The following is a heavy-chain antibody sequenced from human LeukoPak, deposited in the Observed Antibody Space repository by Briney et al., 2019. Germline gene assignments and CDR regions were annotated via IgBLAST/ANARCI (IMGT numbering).Heavy chain of an antibody. D-gene: IGHD3-22*01. V-gene: IGHV4-59*05. Sequence: ESSETLSLTCTVSGGYISSYYWSWIRQPPGKGLEWIGSIYYSGSTYYNPSLKSRVTISVDTSKNQFSLKLSSVTAADTALYYCASYYDSSGYYYLGWFDPWGQGTLVTVSS. CDR1: GGYISSYY. CDR2: IYYSGST. CDR3: ASYYDSSGYYYLGWFDP. J-gene: IGHJ5*02.